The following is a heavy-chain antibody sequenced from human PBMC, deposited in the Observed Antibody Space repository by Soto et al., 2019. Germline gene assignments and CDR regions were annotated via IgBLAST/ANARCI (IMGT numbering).Heavy chain of an antibody. V-gene: IGHV3-30*18. CDR2: ISYDGSNK. J-gene: IGHJ4*02. Sequence: GGSLRLSCAASGFTFSSYGMHWVRQAPGKGLEWVAVISYDGSNKYYADSVKGRFTISRDNSKNTLYLQMNSLRAEDTAVYYCAKLVQEEGDYPLSYWGQGTLVTVSS. CDR3: AKLVQEEGDYPLSY. D-gene: IGHD4-17*01. CDR1: GFTFSSYG.